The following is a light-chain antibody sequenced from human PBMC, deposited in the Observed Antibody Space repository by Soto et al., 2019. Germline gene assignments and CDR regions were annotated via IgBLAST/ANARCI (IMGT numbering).Light chain of an antibody. J-gene: IGKJ1*01. Sequence: VLTQSPDSRSWSQGEAATLSGRASQSLRPTYVAWYQQKPGQAPRLLIYGASFRATDIPDRFSGRGSGTDFTLSISRLEPEDFAVYYCQQYVTSPRTFGQGTKVDI. CDR1: QSLRPTY. V-gene: IGKV3-20*01. CDR2: GAS. CDR3: QQYVTSPRT.